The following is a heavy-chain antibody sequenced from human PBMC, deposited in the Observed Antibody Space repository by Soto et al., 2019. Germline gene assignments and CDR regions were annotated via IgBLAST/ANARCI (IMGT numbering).Heavy chain of an antibody. CDR2: IHPSDSHT. V-gene: IGHV5-10-1*04. D-gene: IGHD3-10*01. CDR3: AKHNYFGSGGSFYYYKSDL. Sequence: GESLKISCKGSGYSFPNYWISWVRQVPGKGLEWVGRIHPSDSHTNYSPSFQGQVTISVDKSIDTAYLQWSSLKASDTATFYCAKHNYFGSGGSFYYYKSDLWGQGTTVTVSS. CDR1: GYSFPNYW. J-gene: IGHJ6*02.